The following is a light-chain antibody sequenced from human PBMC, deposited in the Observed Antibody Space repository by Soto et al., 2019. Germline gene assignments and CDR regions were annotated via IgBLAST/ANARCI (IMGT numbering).Light chain of an antibody. CDR3: AAWDDSLTGHYV. CDR1: SSNIGSNT. CDR2: SNN. Sequence: QSVLTQPPSASGTPGQRVTISCSGSSSNIGSNTVNWYQHLPGTAPKLLIYSNNERPSGVPDRFSASKSGTSASLAISGLQSEDEAGYFCAAWDDSLTGHYVFGTGTKVTVL. V-gene: IGLV1-44*01. J-gene: IGLJ1*01.